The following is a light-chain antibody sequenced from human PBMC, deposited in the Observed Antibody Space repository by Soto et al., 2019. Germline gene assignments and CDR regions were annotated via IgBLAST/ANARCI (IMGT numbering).Light chain of an antibody. Sequence: QSVLTQPASVSGSPGQSITISCTGTSSDVGGYNYVSWYQQHPGKAPKLMIYEVSNRPSGVSHRFSGSKSDNTASLTISGLQVGPEVDYYGTSYKGSCPPWVSGTGTNLPV. V-gene: IGLV2-14*01. CDR2: EVS. CDR3: TSYKGSCPPWV. CDR1: SSDVGGYNY. J-gene: IGLJ1*01.